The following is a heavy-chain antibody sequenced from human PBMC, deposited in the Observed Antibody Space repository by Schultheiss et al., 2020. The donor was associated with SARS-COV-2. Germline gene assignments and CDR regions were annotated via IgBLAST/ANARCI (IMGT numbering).Heavy chain of an antibody. Sequence: SETLSLTCAVYGGSFSGYYWSWIRQPPGKGLEWIGEINHSGSTNYNPSLKSRVTISVDTSKNQVSLKLSSVTAGDTAVYYCARGVLGRTDYWGQGTLVTVSS. V-gene: IGHV4-34*01. CDR1: GGSFSGYY. J-gene: IGHJ4*02. D-gene: IGHD2-15*01. CDR3: ARGVLGRTDY. CDR2: INHSGST.